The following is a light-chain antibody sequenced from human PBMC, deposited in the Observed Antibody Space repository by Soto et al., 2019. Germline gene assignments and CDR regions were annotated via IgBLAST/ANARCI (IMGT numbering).Light chain of an antibody. CDR2: GAS. CDR1: QSISSSY. Sequence: EIVLTQSPGTLSLSPGERATLSCRASQSISSSYLAWYQQKPGQAPRLLVYGASSRATGIPDRFRGSGSGTAFTLTISRLEPEDFAVYYCQQYGSSRFTFGPGTKVDIK. CDR3: QQYGSSRFT. V-gene: IGKV3-20*01. J-gene: IGKJ3*01.